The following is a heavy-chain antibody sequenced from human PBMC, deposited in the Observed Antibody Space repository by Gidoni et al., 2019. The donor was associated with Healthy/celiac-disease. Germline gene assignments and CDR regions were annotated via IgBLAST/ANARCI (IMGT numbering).Heavy chain of an antibody. V-gene: IGHV4-34*01. Sequence: QVQLQQWGAGLLKPSETLSLTCAVYGGSFSGYYWSWIRQPPGKGLEWIGEINHSGSTNYNPSLKSRVTISVDTSKNQFSLKLSSVTAADTAVYYCARRRVQKGMGYWGQGTLVTVSS. J-gene: IGHJ4*02. CDR2: INHSGST. D-gene: IGHD1-1*01. CDR1: GGSFSGYY. CDR3: ARRRVQKGMGY.